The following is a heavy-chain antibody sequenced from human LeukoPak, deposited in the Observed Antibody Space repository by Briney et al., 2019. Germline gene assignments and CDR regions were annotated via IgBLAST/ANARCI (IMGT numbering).Heavy chain of an antibody. V-gene: IGHV3-21*04. J-gene: IGHJ4*02. CDR1: GFTFSSYS. CDR2: ISSSSSYI. CDR3: AKSLWLPSSSPDY. D-gene: IGHD3-9*01. Sequence: PGGSLRLSCAASGFTFSSYSMNWVRQAPGKGLEWVSSISSSSSYIYYADSVKGRFTISRDNSKNTLYLQMNSLRAEDTAVYYCAKSLWLPSSSPDYWGQGTLVTVSS.